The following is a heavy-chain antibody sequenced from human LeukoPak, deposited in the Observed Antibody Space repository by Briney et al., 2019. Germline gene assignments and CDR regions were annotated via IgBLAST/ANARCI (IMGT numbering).Heavy chain of an antibody. J-gene: IGHJ4*02. Sequence: SETLSLTCTVSGGSISSGGYSWSWIRQHPGKGLEWIGYIYYSGSTYYNPSLKSRVTISVDTSKNQFSLKLSSVTAADTAVYYCARERDSSGYVESDYWGQGTLVTVSS. CDR1: GGSISSGGYS. V-gene: IGHV4-31*03. CDR3: ARERDSSGYVESDY. CDR2: IYYSGST. D-gene: IGHD3-22*01.